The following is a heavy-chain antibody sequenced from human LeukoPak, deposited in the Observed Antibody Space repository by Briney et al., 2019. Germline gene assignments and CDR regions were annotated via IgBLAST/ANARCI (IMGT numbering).Heavy chain of an antibody. J-gene: IGHJ5*02. CDR1: GGSISSYS. V-gene: IGHV4-4*07. CDR2: VYIGGTT. D-gene: IGHD6-19*01. Sequence: PSETLSLTCTVSGGSISSYSWDWIRQAAGKGLEWIGRVYIGGTTNYNPSLKSRVTMSLAKSKHQFSLKLTSVTAAATAVYYCARLGYSSVDNDPWGQGTLATVSS. CDR3: ARLGYSSVDNDP.